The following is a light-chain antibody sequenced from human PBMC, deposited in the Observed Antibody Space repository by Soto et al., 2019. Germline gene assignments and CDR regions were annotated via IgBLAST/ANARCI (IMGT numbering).Light chain of an antibody. V-gene: IGLV2-23*01. CDR2: EGT. CDR1: SSDVGNSNF. CDR3: CSYAGRTTWV. J-gene: IGLJ3*02. Sequence: QSALAQPASVSGSPGQLITISCTGTSSDVGNSNFVSWYQHHPGKAPKLMIYEGTKLSSGVSNRFSGSKSGNTASLTISGLQAEDEADYYCCSYAGRTTWVFGGGTKVTVL.